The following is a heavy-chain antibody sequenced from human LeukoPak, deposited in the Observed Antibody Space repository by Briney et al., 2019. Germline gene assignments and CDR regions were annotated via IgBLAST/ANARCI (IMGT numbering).Heavy chain of an antibody. CDR2: INWNGGST. D-gene: IGHD6-13*01. CDR3: ARDSRSWEEFAY. J-gene: IGHJ4*02. Sequence: PGGSLRLSCAASGCTFSNAWMSWVRQAPGKGLEWVSGINWNGGSTGYADSVKGRCTIPRDNAKNSLHLQKNSLRAEDTALYYCARDSRSWEEFAYWRQGTLVTASS. V-gene: IGHV3-20*04. CDR1: GCTFSNAW.